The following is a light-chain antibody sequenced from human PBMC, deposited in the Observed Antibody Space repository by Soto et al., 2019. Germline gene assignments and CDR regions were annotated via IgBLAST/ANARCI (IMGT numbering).Light chain of an antibody. J-gene: IGKJ3*01. CDR3: QQRSKWPPFT. Sequence: EIVMTQSPATLSVSPGGRATLSCRASQSISDTLAWYQQKPGQAPRLLIHGASTRATGTPARFTGSGSGTEFTLTITSLQSEDFALYYCQQRSKWPPFTFGPGTKVDIK. CDR1: QSISDT. CDR2: GAS. V-gene: IGKV3-15*01.